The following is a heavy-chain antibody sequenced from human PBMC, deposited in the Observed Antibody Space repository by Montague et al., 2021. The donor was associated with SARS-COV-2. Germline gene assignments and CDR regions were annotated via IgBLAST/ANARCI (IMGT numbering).Heavy chain of an antibody. CDR2: IDWDDDK. Sequence: PALVKPTQTLTLTCTFSGFSLSTSGMRASWIRQPPGKALEWLARIDWDDDKFYSISLKTRLTISKDTSKNQVVLTMTNMDPVDTATYYCARSYYDILTAYYTPFDYWGQGTLVTVSS. D-gene: IGHD3-9*01. CDR3: ARSYYDILTAYYTPFDY. J-gene: IGHJ4*02. CDR1: GFSLSTSGMR. V-gene: IGHV2-70*04.